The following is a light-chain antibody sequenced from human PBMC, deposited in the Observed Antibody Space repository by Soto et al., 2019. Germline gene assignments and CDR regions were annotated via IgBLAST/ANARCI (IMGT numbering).Light chain of an antibody. Sequence: EIVLTQSPAKLSLSPGEGATVSCRASQSVSSHLAWYQQKRGQAPRLLIYDASSRASGIPARFSGSGSGTDFTLTISYLEPEDFAVYYCQQGGNWPLTFGQGTRLEI. CDR1: QSVSSH. CDR2: DAS. V-gene: IGKV3-11*01. CDR3: QQGGNWPLT. J-gene: IGKJ5*01.